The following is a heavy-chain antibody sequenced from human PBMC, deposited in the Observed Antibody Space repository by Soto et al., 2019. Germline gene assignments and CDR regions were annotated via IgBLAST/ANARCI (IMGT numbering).Heavy chain of an antibody. V-gene: IGHV2-5*01. J-gene: IGHJ4*02. Sequence: SGPTLVNPTQTLTLTCGFSGFSLSNTGVGVGWIRQPPGKALEWLVLMYRSTDKRYSPSVKNRLSIVRDTSKRQVVLTMTNMDPRDTATYFCVLQSGGWLGPFDLWGQGTPVTVSS. D-gene: IGHD2-15*01. CDR3: VLQSGGWLGPFDL. CDR2: MYRSTDK. CDR1: GFSLSNTGVG.